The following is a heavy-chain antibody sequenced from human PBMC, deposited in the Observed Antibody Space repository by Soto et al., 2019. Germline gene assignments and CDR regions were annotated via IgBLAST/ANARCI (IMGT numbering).Heavy chain of an antibody. D-gene: IGHD4-17*01. J-gene: IGHJ4*02. CDR2: IYYNGSA. V-gene: IGHV4-59*12. Sequence: PSETLSLTCTVSGGSISSYYWTWIRQPPGKGLEWIGYIYYNGSATYNPSLKSRVTISVDMSKNQLFLNLSSVTAADTAIYYCARDRYGVPRGDYFDSWGQGILVTVSS. CDR1: GGSISSYY. CDR3: ARDRYGVPRGDYFDS.